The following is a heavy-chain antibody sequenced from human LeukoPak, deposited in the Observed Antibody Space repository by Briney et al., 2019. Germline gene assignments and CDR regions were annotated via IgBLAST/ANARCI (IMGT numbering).Heavy chain of an antibody. V-gene: IGHV4-59*01. D-gene: IGHD3-22*01. CDR3: ARAGSGYSFDY. CDR2: LYYSGST. Sequence: SETLSLTCTVSGDSIMNSYWSWIRQPPGKGLEWIGYLYYSGSTNYNPSLKSRVTISVDTSKNQFSLNLSSVTAADTAVYYCARAGSGYSFDYWGQGTLVTVSS. CDR1: GDSIMNSY. J-gene: IGHJ4*02.